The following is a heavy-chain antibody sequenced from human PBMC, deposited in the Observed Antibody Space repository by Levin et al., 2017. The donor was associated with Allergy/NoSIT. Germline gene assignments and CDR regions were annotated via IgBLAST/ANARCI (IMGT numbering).Heavy chain of an antibody. Sequence: SQTLSLTCSVSGASLSGSSYFWAWIRQPPGKGLEWVGSVFYSGTTYYNPSLNSRVTISVDTSKNQFSLKLTSVAAADTAVYYCARILLPHAGVYGHWGQGILVTVSS. CDR3: ARILLPHAGVYGH. J-gene: IGHJ4*02. V-gene: IGHV4-39*07. CDR1: GASLSGSSYF. D-gene: IGHD2-8*01. CDR2: VFYSGTT.